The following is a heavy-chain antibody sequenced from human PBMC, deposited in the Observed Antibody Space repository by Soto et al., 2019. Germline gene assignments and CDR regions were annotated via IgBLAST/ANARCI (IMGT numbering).Heavy chain of an antibody. D-gene: IGHD3-16*01. V-gene: IGHV3-74*01. Sequence: EAQLVESGGGLVQPGGSRRLSCAASGFTFSSYWMHRDCQAPGEGLVWVSRNRTDGSSTNFADCVKSRCTISRNNAKNTRYLEMNRMRDEYTAVYYCARGGLKHHGLDAGGKGTMVTVSS. CDR3: ARGGLKHHGLDA. J-gene: IGHJ3*01. CDR1: GFTFSSYW. CDR2: NRTDGSST.